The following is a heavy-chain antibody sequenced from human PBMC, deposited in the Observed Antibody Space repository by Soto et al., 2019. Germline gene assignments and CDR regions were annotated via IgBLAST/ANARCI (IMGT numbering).Heavy chain of an antibody. J-gene: IGHJ4*02. CDR2: INHSGST. CDR1: GGSFSGYY. D-gene: IGHD3-3*01. V-gene: IGHV4-34*01. Sequence: SETLSLTCAVYGGSFSGYYWSWIRQPPGKGLEWIGEINHSGSTNYNPSLKSRVTISVDTSKNQFSLKLSSVTAADTAVYYCARGLRRGITIFGVVRQYYFDYWGQGTLVTAPQ. CDR3: ARGLRRGITIFGVVRQYYFDY.